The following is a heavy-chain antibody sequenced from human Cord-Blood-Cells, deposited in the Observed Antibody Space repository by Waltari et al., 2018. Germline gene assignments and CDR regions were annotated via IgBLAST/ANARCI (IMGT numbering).Heavy chain of an antibody. J-gene: IGHJ4*02. CDR1: GHTFTSYD. D-gene: IGHD7-27*01. Sequence: QVQLVQSGAEVKKPGASVKVSCKASGHTFTSYDINWVRQATGQGLEWMGWMNPNSGNTGYAQKFQGRVTMTRNTSIRTAYMELSSLRSEDTAVYYCARVARGLGIVFPDYWGQGTLVTVSS. CDR3: ARVARGLGIVFPDY. CDR2: MNPNSGNT. V-gene: IGHV1-8*01.